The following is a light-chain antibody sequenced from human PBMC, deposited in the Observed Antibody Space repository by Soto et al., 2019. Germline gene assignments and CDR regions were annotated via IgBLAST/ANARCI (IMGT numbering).Light chain of an antibody. J-gene: IGKJ1*01. V-gene: IGKV3-20*01. CDR3: QQYVNFVWT. CDR1: QSVSSSY. CDR2: GAS. Sequence: EIVLTQSPGTLSLSPGERATLSCRASQSVSSSYLAWYQQKPGQAPRLLIYGASSRATGIPDRFSGSGSGTDFTLTISRLEPEDVAVYYCQQYVNFVWTFGQGTKVEI.